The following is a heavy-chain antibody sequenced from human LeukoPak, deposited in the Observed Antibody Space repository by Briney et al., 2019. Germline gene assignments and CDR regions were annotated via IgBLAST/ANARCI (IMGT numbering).Heavy chain of an antibody. CDR3: ARGDSRDIDY. Sequence: SETLSLTCTVSGGSISSYYWSWIRQPPGKGLEWIGYIYYSGSTNYSPSLKSRVTISVDTSKNQFSLKLSSVTAADTAVYYCARGDSRDIDYWGQGTLVTVSS. D-gene: IGHD6-13*01. V-gene: IGHV4-59*01. CDR2: IYYSGST. J-gene: IGHJ4*02. CDR1: GGSISSYY.